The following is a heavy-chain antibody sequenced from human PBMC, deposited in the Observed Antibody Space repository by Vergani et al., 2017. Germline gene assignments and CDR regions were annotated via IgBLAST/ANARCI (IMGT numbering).Heavy chain of an antibody. CDR1: GGSISSYY. J-gene: IGHJ6*02. CDR3: ARDWGYYDSSGYYYYYYGMDV. Sequence: QVQLQESGPGLVKPSETLSLTCTVSGGSISSYYWSWIRQPPGKGLDWIGYIYYSGSTNYNPSLKSRVTISVDTSKNQFSLKLSSVTAADTAVYYCARDWGYYDSSGYYYYYYGMDVWGQGTTVTVSS. D-gene: IGHD3-22*01. V-gene: IGHV4-59*01. CDR2: IYYSGST.